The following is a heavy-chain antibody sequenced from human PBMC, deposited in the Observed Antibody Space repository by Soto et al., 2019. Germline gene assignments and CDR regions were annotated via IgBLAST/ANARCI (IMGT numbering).Heavy chain of an antibody. V-gene: IGHV3-23*01. CDR3: AKDERRGYSYGLIDY. J-gene: IGHJ4*02. Sequence: PGWSLRLSCASSVFTFISYAMSWVRQAPGKGLEWVSAISGSGGSTYYADSVKGRFTISRDNSKNTLYLQMNSLRAEDTAVYYCAKDERRGYSYGLIDYWGQGTLVTVSS. D-gene: IGHD5-18*01. CDR1: VFTFISYA. CDR2: ISGSGGST.